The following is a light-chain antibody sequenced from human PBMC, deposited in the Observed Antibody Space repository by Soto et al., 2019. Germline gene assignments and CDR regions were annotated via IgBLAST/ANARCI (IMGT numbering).Light chain of an antibody. Sequence: DIQMTQSPSSLSASVGDRVTITCQASRDISNYLNWYQQKPGKAPKLLIYDASNLETGVPAMFSGSGSNTDFAFTISRLPPEDIGTYCCQQYDNRPRGIFGPGTKVDIK. CDR2: DAS. CDR3: QQYDNRPRGI. V-gene: IGKV1-33*01. J-gene: IGKJ3*01. CDR1: RDISNY.